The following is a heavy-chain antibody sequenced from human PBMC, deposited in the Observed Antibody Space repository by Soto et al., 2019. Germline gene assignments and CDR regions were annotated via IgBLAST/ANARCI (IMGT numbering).Heavy chain of an antibody. CDR1: SDSISSPEYY. J-gene: IGHJ5*02. V-gene: IGHV4-30-4*01. CDR3: ARVTFTPNWFDA. CDR2: VYYRGSI. Sequence: TLXLTCTVSSDSISSPEYYWRWIRQAPGKGLELIGYVYYRGSIYYTPSFESRVSISIDTSKNQFSLRLTSVTAADSAVYFCARVTFTPNWFDAWGQGILVTVSS. D-gene: IGHD3-16*01.